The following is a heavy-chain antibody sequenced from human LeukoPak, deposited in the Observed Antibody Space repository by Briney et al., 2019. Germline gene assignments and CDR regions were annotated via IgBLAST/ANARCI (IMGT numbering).Heavy chain of an antibody. CDR3: ARLNYYDSSGYWFDP. V-gene: IGHV1-2*06. D-gene: IGHD3-22*01. Sequence: ASVKVSCKASGYTFTGYYMHWERQAPGQGPEWMGRINPNSGGTNYAQKFQGRVTMTRDTSISTAYMELSRLRSDDTAVYYCARLNYYDSSGYWFDPWGQGTLVTVSS. CDR1: GYTFTGYY. CDR2: INPNSGGT. J-gene: IGHJ5*02.